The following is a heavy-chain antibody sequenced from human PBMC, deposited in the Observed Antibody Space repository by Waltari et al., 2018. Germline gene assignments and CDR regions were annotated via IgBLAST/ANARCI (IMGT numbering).Heavy chain of an antibody. CDR2: INHNSSP. CDR3: ARGWLQVAPPYYYYMDV. D-gene: IGHD6-19*01. V-gene: IGHV4-34*01. J-gene: IGHJ6*03. Sequence: QVQLLQWGAGLLKPSETLYLPCAVYGGSFSGSYWSWFRQLPGKGLALLGEINHNSSPDYNPSLKSRATISIETSKNQFALKLDSVTAADTGVYYCARGWLQVAPPYYYYMDVWDRGTAVTVSS. CDR1: GGSFSGSY.